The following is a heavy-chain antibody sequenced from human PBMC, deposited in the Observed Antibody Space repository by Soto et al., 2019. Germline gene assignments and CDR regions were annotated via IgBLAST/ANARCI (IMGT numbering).Heavy chain of an antibody. J-gene: IGHJ6*02. CDR1: GGSFSGYY. D-gene: IGHD3-9*01. CDR2: INHSGST. V-gene: IGHV4-34*01. Sequence: SETLSLTCAVYGGSFSGYYWSWIRQPPGKGLEWIGEINHSGSTNYNPSLKSRVTISVDTSKNQFSLKLSSVTAADTAVYYCARGGYDILTGYYRGRLGYGMDVWGQGTTVTVSS. CDR3: ARGGYDILTGYYRGRLGYGMDV.